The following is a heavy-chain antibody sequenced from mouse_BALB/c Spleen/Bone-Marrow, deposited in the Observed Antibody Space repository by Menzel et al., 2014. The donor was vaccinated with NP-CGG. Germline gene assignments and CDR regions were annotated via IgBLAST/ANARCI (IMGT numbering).Heavy chain of an antibody. Sequence: VQLQQSGPELVKPGASVKISCKASGYSFTGYYMHWVKQSHGNSLDWIGYIYPYNGASSYNQKFKGKATFTVDKSSRAAYMKLVSLTSDDSAVYCCGSRGEFFDVWGAGTTITVSS. CDR2: IYPYNGAS. D-gene: IGHD3-1*01. V-gene: IGHV1-31*01. J-gene: IGHJ1*01. CDR3: GSRGEFFDV. CDR1: GYSFTGYY.